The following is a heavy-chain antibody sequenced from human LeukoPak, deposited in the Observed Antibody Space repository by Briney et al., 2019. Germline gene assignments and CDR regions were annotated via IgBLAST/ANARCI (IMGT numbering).Heavy chain of an antibody. CDR3: ARYQVYYDSESYTYFDY. D-gene: IGHD3-10*01. CDR1: GFTVSSNY. J-gene: IGHJ4*02. CDR2: IYSGGNT. V-gene: IGHV3-53*01. Sequence: GGSLRLSCAASGFTVSSNYMSWVRQAPGKGLEWVSIIYSGGNTYYADSVKGRFTISRDNSKNTLYLQMSSLRAEDTADYYCARYQVYYDSESYTYFDYWGQGTLVTVSS.